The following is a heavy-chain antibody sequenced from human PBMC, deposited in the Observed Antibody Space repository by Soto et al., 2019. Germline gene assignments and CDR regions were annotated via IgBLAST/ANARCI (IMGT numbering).Heavy chain of an antibody. Sequence: SETLSLTCTVSGGSISSYYWSWIRQPPGKGLEWIGYIYYSGSTNYNPSLKSRVTISVDTSKNQFSLKLSSVTAADTAVYYCARGYPDCSGGSCYHAQLDYWGQGTLVTVSS. D-gene: IGHD2-15*01. J-gene: IGHJ4*02. V-gene: IGHV4-59*01. CDR2: IYYSGST. CDR1: GGSISSYY. CDR3: ARGYPDCSGGSCYHAQLDY.